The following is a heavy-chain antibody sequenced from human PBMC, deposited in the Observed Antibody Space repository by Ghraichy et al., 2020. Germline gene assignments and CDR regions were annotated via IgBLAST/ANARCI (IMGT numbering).Heavy chain of an antibody. CDR1: GAPISGSNYY. J-gene: IGHJ5*02. V-gene: IGHV4-39*01. CDR2: VFHSGNT. D-gene: IGHD2-21*01. Sequence: SETLSLLCTVSGAPISGSNYYWGWVRQAPGTRLEWIGSVFHSGNTYYTPSLTSRLTISVDTSKNQVSLRLNSVTAADTAVYFCARHPPGLYWYSDNSVMKEAFDDWGQGILVTVSS. CDR3: ARHPPGLYWYSDNSVMKEAFDD.